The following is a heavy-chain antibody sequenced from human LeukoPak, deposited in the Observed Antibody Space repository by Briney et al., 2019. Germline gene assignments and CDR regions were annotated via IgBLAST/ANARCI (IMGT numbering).Heavy chain of an antibody. CDR1: AFPFNNYA. Sequence: GGSLRLSCAASAFPFNNYAMTWVRQAPGKGLEWVSSIGSSSAYIFYVDSVKGRFTISRDNAKNSLYLQMYSLRAEDRAVYYCVRAYNYGSIFDHWGQGILVTVSS. D-gene: IGHD5-18*01. CDR2: IGSSSAYI. J-gene: IGHJ4*02. CDR3: VRAYNYGSIFDH. V-gene: IGHV3-21*01.